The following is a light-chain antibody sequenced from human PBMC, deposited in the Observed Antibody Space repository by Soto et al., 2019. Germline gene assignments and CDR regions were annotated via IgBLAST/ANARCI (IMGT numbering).Light chain of an antibody. CDR2: YDN. V-gene: IGLV3-21*04. J-gene: IGLJ1*01. CDR3: QVWDSSSNHYV. CDR1: RIGRKR. Sequence: SYELTQAPSESVAPGETASISCGGDRIGRKRVHWYQQKPGQAPVLVMYYDNDRPSEIPERFSGFNSGNTATLDISGVEAGDEADYYCQVWDSSSNHYVFGPGTKLTVL.